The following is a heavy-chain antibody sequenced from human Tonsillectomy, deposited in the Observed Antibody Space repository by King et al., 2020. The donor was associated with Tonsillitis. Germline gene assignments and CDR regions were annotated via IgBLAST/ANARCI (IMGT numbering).Heavy chain of an antibody. D-gene: IGHD1-26*01. J-gene: IGHJ3*02. CDR2: IYSGGST. V-gene: IGHV3-66*04. CDR3: ARHRGVGTTDDAFDI. Sequence: VQLVESGGGLVQPGGSLRLSCAASGFTVSGNYMSWLRQAPGKGLEWVSVIYSGGSTYYADSVKGRFTISRDNSKNTLYLQMNSLRAEDTALYYCARHRGVGTTDDAFDIWGQGTMVTVSS. CDR1: GFTVSGNY.